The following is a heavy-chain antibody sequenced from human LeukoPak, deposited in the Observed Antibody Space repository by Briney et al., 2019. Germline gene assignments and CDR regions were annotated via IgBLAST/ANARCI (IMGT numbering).Heavy chain of an antibody. Sequence: SETLSLTCTVSGGSISSYYWSWIRQPPGKGLEWIGYIYYSGSTNYNPSLKSRVTISVDTSKNQFSLKLRSVTAADTAVDYCARSEQLWLLGVCYYGMDVWGEGSTVTVSS. CDR2: IYYSGST. D-gene: IGHD5-18*01. V-gene: IGHV4-59*08. CDR3: ARSEQLWLLGVCYYGMDV. CDR1: GGSISSYY. J-gene: IGHJ6*04.